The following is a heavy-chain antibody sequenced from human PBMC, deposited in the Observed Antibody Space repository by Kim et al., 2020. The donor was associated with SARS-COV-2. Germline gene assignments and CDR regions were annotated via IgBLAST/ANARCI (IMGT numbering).Heavy chain of an antibody. Sequence: GGSLRLSCAASGFTFSSYAMSWVRQAPGKGLEWVSVIYSGGSSTYYADSVKGRFTISRDNSKNTLYLQMNSLRAEDTAVYYCAISRPRYYDSSGYYCYWGQGTLVTVSS. CDR3: AISRPRYYDSSGYYCY. CDR2: IYSGGSST. D-gene: IGHD3-22*01. V-gene: IGHV3-23*03. CDR1: GFTFSSYA. J-gene: IGHJ4*02.